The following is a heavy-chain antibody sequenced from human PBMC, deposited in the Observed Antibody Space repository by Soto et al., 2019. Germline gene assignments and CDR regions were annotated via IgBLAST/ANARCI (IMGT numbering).Heavy chain of an antibody. J-gene: IGHJ6*02. D-gene: IGHD6-19*01. CDR3: AKDKSTPAGLDSKYYYYYGMDV. V-gene: IGHV3-53*05. Sequence: GGSLRLSCAASGFTVSSNYMSWVRQAPGKGLEWVSVIYSGGSTYYADSVKGRFTISRDNSKNTLYLQMNSLRAEDTAVYYCAKDKSTPAGLDSKYYYYYGMDVWGQGTTVTSP. CDR1: GFTVSSNY. CDR2: IYSGGST.